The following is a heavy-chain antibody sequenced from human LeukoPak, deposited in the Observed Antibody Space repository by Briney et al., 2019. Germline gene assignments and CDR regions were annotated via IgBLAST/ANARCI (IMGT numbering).Heavy chain of an antibody. J-gene: IGHJ6*02. Sequence: ASVKVSCKAPGYTFTDYYIHWVRQAPGQGLEWMGWINANSGGTHYAQKFQGRVTMTRDTSISTAYMDLNSLTSDDTAVYYCGRDSLAAPGIGMDVWGQGTTVTVFS. D-gene: IGHD6-13*01. CDR1: GYTFTDYY. CDR2: INANSGGT. CDR3: GRDSLAAPGIGMDV. V-gene: IGHV1-2*02.